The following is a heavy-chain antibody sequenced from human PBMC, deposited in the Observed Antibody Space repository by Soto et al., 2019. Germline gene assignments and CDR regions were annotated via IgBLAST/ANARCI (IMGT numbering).Heavy chain of an antibody. CDR3: ARPLTPIVHDAFDI. D-gene: IGHD3-22*01. V-gene: IGHV5-51*01. Sequence: GESLKISCKGSGYSFTSYWIGWVRQMPGKGLEWMGIIYPGDSDTRYSPSFQGQVTISADKSISTAYQQWSSLKASDTAMYYGARPLTPIVHDAFDIWGQGTMVTVSS. J-gene: IGHJ3*02. CDR1: GYSFTSYW. CDR2: IYPGDSDT.